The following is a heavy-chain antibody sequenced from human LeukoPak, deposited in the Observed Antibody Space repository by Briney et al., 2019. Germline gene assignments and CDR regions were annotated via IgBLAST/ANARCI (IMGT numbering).Heavy chain of an antibody. CDR1: GGSLSSYY. Sequence: SETLSLTCTVSGGSLSSYYWSLIRQPPGKGLEWIEYIYYSGSTNYNPSLKSRVTISADTSKNQFSLKLSSVTAAETAVYYCARHLAVAGHFDYWGQGTLVTVSS. J-gene: IGHJ4*02. D-gene: IGHD6-19*01. V-gene: IGHV4-59*01. CDR2: IYYSGST. CDR3: ARHLAVAGHFDY.